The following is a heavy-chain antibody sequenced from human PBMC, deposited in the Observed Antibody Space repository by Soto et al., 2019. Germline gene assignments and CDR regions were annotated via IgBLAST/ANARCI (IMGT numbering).Heavy chain of an antibody. Sequence: PSETLSLTCTVSGGSISSSSYYWGWIRQPPGKGLEWIGSIYYSGSTYYNPSLKSRVTISVDTSKNQFSLKLSSVTAADTAVYYCAREGTLQSKYYYYYYGMDVWGQGTTVTVSS. CDR1: GGSISSSSYY. CDR2: IYYSGST. CDR3: AREGTLQSKYYYYYYGMDV. D-gene: IGHD4-4*01. V-gene: IGHV4-39*02. J-gene: IGHJ6*02.